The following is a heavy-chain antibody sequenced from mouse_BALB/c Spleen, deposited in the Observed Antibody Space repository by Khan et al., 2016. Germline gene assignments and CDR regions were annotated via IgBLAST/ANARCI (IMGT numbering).Heavy chain of an antibody. CDR1: GYTFTSYY. J-gene: IGHJ2*01. CDR3: TLFDY. CDR2: INPSNGGT. Sequence: QIQLVQSGAELVKPGASVKLSCKASGYTFTSYYMYWVKQRPGQGLEWIGEINPSNGGTNFNEKFKSKATLTVDKSSSTAYMQLSSLTSEDSAVYYCTLFDYWGQGTTLTVSS. V-gene: IGHV1S81*02.